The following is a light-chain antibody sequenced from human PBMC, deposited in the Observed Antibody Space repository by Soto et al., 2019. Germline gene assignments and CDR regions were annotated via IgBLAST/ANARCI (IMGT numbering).Light chain of an antibody. CDR3: SSLAVYGNNNRVL. V-gene: IGLV2-8*01. Sequence: QSALTQPPSASGSPGQSVSISCTGTSSDVGGYNYVSWYQQHPGKAPKLMIYEVTKRPSGVPDRFSASKSGNTASLTVSGLQAEDEADYYCSSLAVYGNNNRVLFGGGTKLTVL. J-gene: IGLJ3*02. CDR1: SSDVGGYNY. CDR2: EVT.